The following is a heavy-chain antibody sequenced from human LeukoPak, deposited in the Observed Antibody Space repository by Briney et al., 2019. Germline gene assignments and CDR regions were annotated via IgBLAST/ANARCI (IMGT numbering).Heavy chain of an antibody. V-gene: IGHV4-39*07. CDR3: ARGPPPGAFDI. CDR1: GGSISSSSYY. Sequence: SETLSLTCTVSGGSISSSSYYWGWIRQPPGKGLEWIGEINHSGSTNYNPSLKSRVTISVDTSKNQFSLKLSSVTAADTAVYYCARGPPPGAFDIWGQGTMVTVSS. CDR2: INHSGST. J-gene: IGHJ3*02.